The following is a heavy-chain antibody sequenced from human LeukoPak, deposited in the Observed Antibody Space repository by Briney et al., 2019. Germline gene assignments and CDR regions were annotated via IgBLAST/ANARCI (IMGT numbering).Heavy chain of an antibody. V-gene: IGHV4-31*03. CDR1: GGSLSSGGYY. J-gene: IGHJ5*02. CDR2: IYYSGST. D-gene: IGHD1-7*01. CDR3: ARGRPSGITGTVSWFDP. Sequence: PSETLSLTCTVSGGSLSSGGYYWSWIRQHPGKGLEWIGYIYYSGSTYYNPSLKSRVTISVDTSKNQFSLKLSSVTAADTAVYYCARGRPSGITGTVSWFDPWGQGTLVTVSS.